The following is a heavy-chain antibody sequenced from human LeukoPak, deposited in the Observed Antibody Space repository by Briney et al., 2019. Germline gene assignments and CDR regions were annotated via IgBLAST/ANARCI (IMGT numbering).Heavy chain of an antibody. CDR1: GFIFSESW. CDR2: INHEGGGI. D-gene: IGHD1-1*01. V-gene: IGHV3-7*01. J-gene: IGHJ6*02. CDR3: ATYINWVAGDV. Sequence: GGSLRLSCAASGFIFSESWMSWVRQVPGQGLEWVAHINHEGGGIQYVDSVKGRFTISRDNAKGSVYLQMNSLRAEDTAIYHCATYINWVAGDVWGQGTTVIVSS.